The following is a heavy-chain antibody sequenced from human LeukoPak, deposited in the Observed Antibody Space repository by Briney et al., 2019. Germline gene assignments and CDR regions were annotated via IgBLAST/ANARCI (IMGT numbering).Heavy chain of an antibody. CDR2: IYYSGST. Sequence: PSETLSLTCTVSGGSISSYYWSWIRQPPGKGREGIGYIYYSGSTNYTPSLKSRVTISVDTSKNQFSLKLSSVAAADTAVYYCARLGTTVTDLDYWGQGTLVTVSS. CDR3: ARLGTTVTDLDY. D-gene: IGHD4-17*01. CDR1: GGSISSYY. J-gene: IGHJ4*02. V-gene: IGHV4-59*08.